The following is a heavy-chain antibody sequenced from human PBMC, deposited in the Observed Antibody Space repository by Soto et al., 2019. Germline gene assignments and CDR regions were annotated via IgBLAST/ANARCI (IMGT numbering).Heavy chain of an antibody. Sequence: GESLKISCKGSGYSFTSYWIGWVRQMPGKGLEWMGIIYPGDSDTRYSPSFQGQVTISADKSISTAYLQWSSLKASDTAMYYCARRVAAAGTDYSYMDVWGKGTTVTVSS. CDR2: IYPGDSDT. CDR3: ARRVAAAGTDYSYMDV. D-gene: IGHD6-13*01. V-gene: IGHV5-51*01. CDR1: GYSFTSYW. J-gene: IGHJ6*03.